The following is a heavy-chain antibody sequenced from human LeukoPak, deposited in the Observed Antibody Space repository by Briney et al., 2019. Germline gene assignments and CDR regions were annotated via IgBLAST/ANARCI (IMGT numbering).Heavy chain of an antibody. D-gene: IGHD6-13*01. CDR1: EDSVSSNSAA. CDR3: ASAVLAAANYGMDV. V-gene: IGHV6-1*01. J-gene: IGHJ6*02. CDR2: TYYRSKWYN. Sequence: SQTLSLTCAISEDSVSSNSAAWNWIRQSPSRGLEWLGRTYYRSKWYNDYVVSVKSRITINPDTSKNQFSLQLNSVTPEDTAVYYCASAVLAAANYGMDVWGQGTTVTVSS.